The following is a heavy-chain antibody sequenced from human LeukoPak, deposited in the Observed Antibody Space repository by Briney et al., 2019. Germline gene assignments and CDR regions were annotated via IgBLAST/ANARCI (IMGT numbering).Heavy chain of an antibody. CDR2: IYYSGST. V-gene: IGHV4-31*03. J-gene: IGHJ4*02. CDR1: GGSISSGGYY. Sequence: SETLSLTCTVSGGSISSGGYYWSWIRQHPGKGLEWIGYIYYSGSTYYNPSLKSRVTISVDTSKNQFSLKPSSVTAADTAVYYCARENSGHLFDYWGQGTLVTVSS. D-gene: IGHD3-9*01. CDR3: ARENSGHLFDY.